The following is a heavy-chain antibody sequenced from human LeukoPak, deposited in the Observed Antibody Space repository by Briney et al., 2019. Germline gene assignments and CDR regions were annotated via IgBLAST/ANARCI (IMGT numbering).Heavy chain of an antibody. Sequence: GESLKISCKGSGYSVTSYGIGWVRQMPGKGLERMGIIYPGDSDTRYSPSFQGQVTISADKSISTAYLQRSSLKGSDTAMYYCARGVGYYDFWSGWYFDLWGRGTLVTVSS. J-gene: IGHJ2*01. V-gene: IGHV5-51*01. CDR1: GYSVTSYG. CDR3: ARGVGYYDFWSGWYFDL. D-gene: IGHD3-3*01. CDR2: IYPGDSDT.